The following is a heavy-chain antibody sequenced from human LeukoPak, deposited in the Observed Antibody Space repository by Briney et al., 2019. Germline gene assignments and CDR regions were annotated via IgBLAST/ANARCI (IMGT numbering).Heavy chain of an antibody. D-gene: IGHD1-26*01. CDR1: GFTFSSYT. J-gene: IGHJ4*02. Sequence: KPGGSLRLSCAASGFTFSSYTMNWVRQAPGKGLEWVSSISILSNYIYYADSVKGRFTISRDNSKNTLYLQMNSLRAEDTAVYYCAKAGSIRFDYWGQGTLVTVSS. CDR2: ISILSNYI. V-gene: IGHV3-21*04. CDR3: AKAGSIRFDY.